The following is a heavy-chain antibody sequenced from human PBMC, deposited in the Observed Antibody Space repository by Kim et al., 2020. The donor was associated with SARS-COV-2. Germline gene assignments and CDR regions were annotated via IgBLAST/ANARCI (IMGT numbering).Heavy chain of an antibody. CDR2: IKSKTDGGTT. Sequence: GGSLRLSCAASGFTFSNAWMSWVRQAPGKGLEWVGRIKSKTDGGTTDYAAPVKGRFTISRDDSKNTLYLQMNSLKTEDTAVYYCTTPTPWPHDDYGDYAPIRDYYYYYGMDVWGQGTTVTVSS. CDR3: TTPTPWPHDDYGDYAPIRDYYYYYGMDV. V-gene: IGHV3-15*01. D-gene: IGHD4-17*01. J-gene: IGHJ6*02. CDR1: GFTFSNAW.